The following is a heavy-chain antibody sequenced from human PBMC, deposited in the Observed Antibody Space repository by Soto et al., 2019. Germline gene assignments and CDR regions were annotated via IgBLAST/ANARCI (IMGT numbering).Heavy chain of an antibody. CDR2: INPSGDT. Sequence: ASVKVSCKASGDTFTSYYMHWVRQAPGQGLEWMGIINPSGDTSYAQKFQGRVTMTRDTSTSTVYMELSSLRSEDTAVYYCERVYCSGGGCYGIDYWGQGTLVNVSS. CDR1: GDTFTSYY. J-gene: IGHJ4*02. D-gene: IGHD2-15*01. V-gene: IGHV1-46*01. CDR3: ERVYCSGGGCYGIDY.